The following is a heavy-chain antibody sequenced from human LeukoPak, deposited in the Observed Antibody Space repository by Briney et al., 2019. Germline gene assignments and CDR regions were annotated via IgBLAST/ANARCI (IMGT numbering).Heavy chain of an antibody. V-gene: IGHV3-11*06. D-gene: IGHD4-17*01. CDR1: GFTFSDYY. J-gene: IGHJ4*02. CDR3: ARVTLYGESALDY. CDR2: ISGSSSYT. Sequence: GGSLRLSCAASGFTFSDYYMSWIRQAPGKGLERVSYISGSSSYTIYADSVKGRFTISRDNAKNSLYLQMNSLRAEDTAVYYCARVTLYGESALDYWGQGTLVTVSS.